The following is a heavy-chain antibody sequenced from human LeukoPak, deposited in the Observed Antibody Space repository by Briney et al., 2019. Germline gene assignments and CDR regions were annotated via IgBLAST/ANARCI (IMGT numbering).Heavy chain of an antibody. Sequence: GGSLRLSCAASGFTFNNYNMNWVRQAPGKALEWVSSITSSGTYIFYADSVKGRFTISRDNAKNSLYLQMNSLGPEDTAVYYCARDHGFGDPWGPNWFDPWGQGTLVTVSS. CDR2: ITSSGTYI. V-gene: IGHV3-21*01. CDR1: GFTFNNYN. CDR3: ARDHGFGDPWGPNWFDP. J-gene: IGHJ5*02. D-gene: IGHD3-10*01.